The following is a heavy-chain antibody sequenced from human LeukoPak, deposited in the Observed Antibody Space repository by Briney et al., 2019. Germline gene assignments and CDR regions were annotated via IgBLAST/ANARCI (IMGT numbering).Heavy chain of an antibody. CDR2: INHSGST. V-gene: IGHV4-34*01. D-gene: IGHD1-26*01. Sequence: SETLSLTCAVYGGSFSGYYWSWIRQPPGKGLEWIGEINHSGSTNYNPSLKSRVTISVDTSKNQFSLKLSSVTAADTAVYYCARGGAPKGGATDRGYYYYMDVWGKGTTVTVSS. CDR3: ARGGAPKGGATDRGYYYYMDV. CDR1: GGSFSGYY. J-gene: IGHJ6*03.